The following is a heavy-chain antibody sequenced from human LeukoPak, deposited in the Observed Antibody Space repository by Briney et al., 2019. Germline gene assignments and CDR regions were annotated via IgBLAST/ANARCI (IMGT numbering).Heavy chain of an antibody. CDR1: GFTFSSYG. CDR2: ISNDGSNK. V-gene: IGHV3-30*18. Sequence: GRSLRLSCAASGFTFSSYGMHWVRQAPGKGLEWVAVISNDGSNKYYADSVKGRFTISRDNSKNTLYLQMNSLRAEDTAVYCAKAAVRSSGYYYFDYWGQGTLVTVSS. CDR3: AKAAVRSSGYYYFDY. J-gene: IGHJ4*02. D-gene: IGHD3-22*01.